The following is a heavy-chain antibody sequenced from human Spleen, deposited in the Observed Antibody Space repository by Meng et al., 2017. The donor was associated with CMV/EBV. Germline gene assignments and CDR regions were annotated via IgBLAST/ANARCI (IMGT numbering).Heavy chain of an antibody. D-gene: IGHD3-3*01. Sequence: SETLSLTCTVSGGSISSYYWSWIRQPPGKGLEWIGYIYYSGSTNYNPSLKSRVTISVDTSKNQFSLKLSSVTAADTAVYYCAARRLRVLEWFWDYGMDVWGQGTTVTVSS. CDR1: GGSISSYY. V-gene: IGHV4-59*01. CDR2: IYYSGST. J-gene: IGHJ6*02. CDR3: AARRLRVLEWFWDYGMDV.